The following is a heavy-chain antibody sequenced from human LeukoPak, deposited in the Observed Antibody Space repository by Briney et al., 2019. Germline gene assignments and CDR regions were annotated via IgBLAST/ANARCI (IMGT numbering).Heavy chain of an antibody. CDR2: ISTSGSTK. J-gene: IGHJ6*02. CDR1: GFTFSDYY. Sequence: GGSLRLSCAASGFTFSDYYMSWIRQAPGKGLEWVSYISTSGSTKYYADSVKGRFTISRDNSQNTLYLQMNSLRPDDTAVYYCARVTINTWLLDVWGQGTTVTVSS. D-gene: IGHD4-11*01. CDR3: ARVTINTWLLDV. V-gene: IGHV3-11*04.